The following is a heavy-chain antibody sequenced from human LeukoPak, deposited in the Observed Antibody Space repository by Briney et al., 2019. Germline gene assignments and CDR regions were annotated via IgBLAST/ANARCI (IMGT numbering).Heavy chain of an antibody. CDR2: ISYDGSDK. V-gene: IGHV3-30*18. D-gene: IGHD2-15*01. CDR1: GFTFSSYG. J-gene: IGHJ4*02. CDR3: TKDRGHCSGGSCFTKDY. Sequence: GGSLRLSCAASGFTFSSYGMHWVRQAPGKGLEWVALISYDGSDKYYADSVKGRFTISRDNSRDTLYLQLNSLRAEDTAVYYCTKDRGHCSGGSCFTKDYWGQGTLVTVSS.